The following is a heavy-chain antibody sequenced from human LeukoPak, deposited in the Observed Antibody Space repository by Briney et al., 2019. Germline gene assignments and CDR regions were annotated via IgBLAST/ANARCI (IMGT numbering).Heavy chain of an antibody. CDR1: GFTFNTYA. CDR3: ARDLAYCGGDCYGY. J-gene: IGHJ4*02. CDR2: ISYDGSNK. Sequence: PGGSLRLSCAASGFTFNTYAKHWIRQAPGKGLEWVAVISYDGSNKYYADSVKGRFTISRDNSKNTLYLQMNSLRAEDTAVYYCARDLAYCGGDCYGYWGQGTLVTVSS. V-gene: IGHV3-30-3*01. D-gene: IGHD2-21*01.